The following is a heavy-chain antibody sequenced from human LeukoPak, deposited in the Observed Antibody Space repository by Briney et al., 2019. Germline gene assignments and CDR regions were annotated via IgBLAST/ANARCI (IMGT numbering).Heavy chain of an antibody. CDR2: IKSKTDGGTS. D-gene: IGHD1-26*01. CDR3: TTRGGSFSIFDY. J-gene: IGHJ4*01. Sequence: PGGSLRLSCAASGFTFSDAWMSWVRQAPGKGLEWVGRIKSKTDGGTSDYAAPVKGRFTISRDDSKNTLYLQMNSLKTEDTAVYYCTTRGGSFSIFDYWGXXXXXTVXX. V-gene: IGHV3-15*01. CDR1: GFTFSDAW.